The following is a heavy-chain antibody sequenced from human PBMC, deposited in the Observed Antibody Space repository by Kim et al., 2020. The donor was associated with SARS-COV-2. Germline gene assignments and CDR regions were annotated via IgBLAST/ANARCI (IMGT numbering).Heavy chain of an antibody. CDR2: ISYDGSNK. D-gene: IGHD6-19*01. V-gene: IGHV3-30*04. Sequence: GGSLRLSCAASGFTFSSYAMHWVRQAPGKGLEWVAVISYDGSNKYYADSVKGRFTISRDNSKNTLYLQMNSLRAEDTAVYYCARDGSGYSSGWPHYYYYGMDVWGQGTTVTVSS. J-gene: IGHJ6*02. CDR1: GFTFSSYA. CDR3: ARDGSGYSSGWPHYYYYGMDV.